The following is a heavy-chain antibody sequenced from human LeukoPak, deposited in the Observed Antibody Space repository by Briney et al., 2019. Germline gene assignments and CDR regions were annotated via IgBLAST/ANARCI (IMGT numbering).Heavy chain of an antibody. CDR3: ARGSDYYDSSGYLK. Sequence: GGSLRLSCAASGFTFSSYAMHWVRQAPGKGLEWVAVISYDGSNKYNADSVKGRFTISRDNSKNTLYLQMNSLRAEDTAVYYCARGSDYYDSSGYLKWGQGTLVTVSS. CDR1: GFTFSSYA. J-gene: IGHJ4*02. V-gene: IGHV3-30-3*01. D-gene: IGHD3-22*01. CDR2: ISYDGSNK.